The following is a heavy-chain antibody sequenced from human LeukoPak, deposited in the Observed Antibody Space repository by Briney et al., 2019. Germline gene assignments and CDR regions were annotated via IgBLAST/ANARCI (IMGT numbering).Heavy chain of an antibody. CDR1: GDSISSYY. D-gene: IGHD4/OR15-4a*01. CDR2: MHNGVHT. J-gene: IGHJ4*02. V-gene: IGHV4-59*01. CDR3: AATIKRDYGDTVLNY. Sequence: SETLSLTCTVPGDSISSYYWSWNRQPPGKGLEWIAYMHNGVHTNYNPSLKSRVTIPGDTSKNQFSLKLTSVTAADTAVYFCAATIKRDYGDTVLNYWGQGTLVTVSS.